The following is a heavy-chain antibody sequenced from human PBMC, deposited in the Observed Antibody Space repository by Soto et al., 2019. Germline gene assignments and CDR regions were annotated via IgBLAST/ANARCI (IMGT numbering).Heavy chain of an antibody. CDR3: ATDTVAGTFDAFDI. CDR1: GYTLTELS. V-gene: IGHV1-24*01. D-gene: IGHD6-19*01. J-gene: IGHJ3*02. Sequence: ASVKVSCKVSGYTLTELSMHWVRQAPGKGLEWMGGFDPEDGETIYAQKFQGRVTMTEDTSTDTAYMELSSLRSEDTAVYYCATDTVAGTFDAFDIWGQGTMVTVSS. CDR2: FDPEDGET.